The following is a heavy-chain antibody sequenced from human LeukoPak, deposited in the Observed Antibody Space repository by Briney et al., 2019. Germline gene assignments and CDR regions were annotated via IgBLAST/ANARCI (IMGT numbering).Heavy chain of an antibody. V-gene: IGHV3-23*01. CDR2: ISGSGGST. D-gene: IGHD3-22*01. CDR1: GFTFSSYA. Sequence: PGGSLRLSCVASGFTFSSYAMSWVRQAPGKGLEWVSAISGSGGSTYYADSVKGRFTISRDNSKNTLYLQMNSLRAEDTAVYYCAKLDSSGYLPYFDYWGQGTLVTVSS. J-gene: IGHJ4*02. CDR3: AKLDSSGYLPYFDY.